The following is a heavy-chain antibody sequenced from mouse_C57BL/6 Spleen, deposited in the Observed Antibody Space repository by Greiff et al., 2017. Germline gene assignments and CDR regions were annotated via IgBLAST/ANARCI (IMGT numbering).Heavy chain of an antibody. CDR1: GFTFSDYG. CDR2: ISSGSSTI. Sequence: DVKLVESGGGLVKPGGSLKLSCAASGFTFSDYGMHWVRQAPEKGLEWVAYISSGSSTIYYADTVKGRFTISRDNAKNTLFLQMTSLRSEDTAMYYCARGTYDYDGAWFAYWGQGTLVTVSA. D-gene: IGHD2-4*01. V-gene: IGHV5-17*01. CDR3: ARGTYDYDGAWFAY. J-gene: IGHJ3*01.